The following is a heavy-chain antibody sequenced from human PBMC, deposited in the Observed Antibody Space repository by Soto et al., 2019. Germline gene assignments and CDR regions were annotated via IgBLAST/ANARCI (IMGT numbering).Heavy chain of an antibody. J-gene: IGHJ5*02. CDR3: ARHDTRDWFDP. Sequence: SETLSLTCTVSGGSISSTTSYWGWIRQPPGKGLEWIGKIYYSGSTSYNPSLKSRVTISVDTSKNQFSLKLNSVTAADTAVYYCARHDTRDWFDPWGQGTPVTVSS. CDR1: GGSISSTTSY. V-gene: IGHV4-39*01. CDR2: IYYSGST.